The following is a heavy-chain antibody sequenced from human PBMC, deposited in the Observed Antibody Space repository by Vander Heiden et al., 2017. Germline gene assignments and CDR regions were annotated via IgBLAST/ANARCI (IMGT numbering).Heavy chain of an antibody. CDR3: AKDFSNYYDSSGYDFDL. D-gene: IGHD3-22*01. J-gene: IGHJ2*01. CDR2: ISGSGGST. V-gene: IGHV3-23*01. Sequence: EVQLLESGGGLVQPGGSLRLSCAASGFAFIRFTMPWVRQAPGKGLEWVLGISGSGGSTYYADSVKGRFTISRDNSKNTLYLQMNSLRAEDTAVYYCAKDFSNYYDSSGYDFDLWGRGTLVTVSS. CDR1: GFAFIRFT.